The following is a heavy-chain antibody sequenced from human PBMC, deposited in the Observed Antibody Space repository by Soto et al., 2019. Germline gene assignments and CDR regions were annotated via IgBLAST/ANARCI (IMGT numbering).Heavy chain of an antibody. D-gene: IGHD4-17*01. CDR3: ARVSSVTTFYFDV. J-gene: IGHJ2*01. CDR2: TRKKANSYTT. V-gene: IGHV3-72*01. Sequence: EVQLVESGGGLVQPGGSLRLTCAASGFTFSDHYMDWVRQAPGKGLEWVGRTRKKANSYTTEYAASVKGRFTISRDESKDSRYLQMNSLKTEDTAVYYCARVSSVTTFYFDVWGRGTLVTVSS. CDR1: GFTFSDHY.